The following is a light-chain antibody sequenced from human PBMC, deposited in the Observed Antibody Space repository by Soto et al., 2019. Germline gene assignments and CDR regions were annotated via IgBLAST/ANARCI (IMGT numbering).Light chain of an antibody. CDR3: QQRSNWPPIT. CDR1: QGIDTS. CDR2: APS. Sequence: ILFTQSPSSLPASVGDRVTITCRPSQGIDTSLAWYQQKPGKAPKLLIYAPSNFQSGVPSRFSGSGSGTDFTLTISCLQSEDFAVYYCQQRSNWPPITFGPGTKGIS. J-gene: IGKJ3*01. V-gene: IGKV1-9*01.